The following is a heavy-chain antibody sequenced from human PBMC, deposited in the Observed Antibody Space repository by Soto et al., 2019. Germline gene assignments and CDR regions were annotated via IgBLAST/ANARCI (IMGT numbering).Heavy chain of an antibody. D-gene: IGHD7-27*01. CDR1: GGSISSYY. J-gene: IGHJ4*02. V-gene: IGHV4-59*01. CDR2: SNYSGIT. CDR3: ARHPGASFDY. Sequence: QVQLQESGPGLVKPSETLSLTCTVSGGSISSYYWSWLRQSPGKRLAWIGYSNYSGITKYNPSLKRRVTISLATSKNQFSLKLSSVTAADSAVYYCARHPGASFDYWCQGTLVTVSS.